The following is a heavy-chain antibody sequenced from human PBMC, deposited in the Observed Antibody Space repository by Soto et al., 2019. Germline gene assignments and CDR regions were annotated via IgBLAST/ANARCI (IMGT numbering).Heavy chain of an antibody. Sequence: QEELVESGGAVVQSGRSLRLSCEASGFTFSSFAMHWVRQVAGKGLEWMAVIKSDGNKDYSDSVKGRFTISRDNPRKTLYLQMNNLRPAVTGVYYCAKPRSSLEWPPFDPWGQGTQVTVS. V-gene: IGHV3-30*18. D-gene: IGHD3-3*01. J-gene: IGHJ5*02. CDR1: GFTFSSFA. CDR2: IKSDGNK. CDR3: AKPRSSLEWPPFDP.